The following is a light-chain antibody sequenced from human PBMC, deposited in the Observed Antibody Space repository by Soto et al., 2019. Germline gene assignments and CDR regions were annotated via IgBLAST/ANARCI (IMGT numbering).Light chain of an antibody. V-gene: IGLV1-44*01. Sequence: QSVLTQPPSTSGTPGQRVTISCSGSSSNIGSNTVNWYQHPPGTAPRLLIYSNNQRPSGVPDRFSGSKSGTSASLAVSGLQSEDEADYYCAAWDGSLRGYVFGTGTKVTVL. CDR3: AAWDGSLRGYV. CDR2: SNN. CDR1: SSNIGSNT. J-gene: IGLJ1*01.